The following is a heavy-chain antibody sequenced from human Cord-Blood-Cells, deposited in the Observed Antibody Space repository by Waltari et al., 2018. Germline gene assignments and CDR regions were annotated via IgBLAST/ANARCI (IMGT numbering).Heavy chain of an antibody. J-gene: IGHJ4*02. D-gene: IGHD2-2*01. Sequence: QLQLQESGPGLVKPSETLSLTCTVSGGSISSSSYYWGWIRQPPGKGLEWIGSIYYSGSTYYNPSLKSRVTISVDTSKNQFSLKLSSVTAADTAVYYCASWKRGYCSSTSCYYFDYWGKGTLVTVSS. V-gene: IGHV4-39*01. CDR3: ASWKRGYCSSTSCYYFDY. CDR1: GGSISSSSYY. CDR2: IYYSGST.